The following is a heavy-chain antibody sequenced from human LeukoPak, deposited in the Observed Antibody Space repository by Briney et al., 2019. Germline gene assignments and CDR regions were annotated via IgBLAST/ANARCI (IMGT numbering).Heavy chain of an antibody. Sequence: PGGSLRLSCAASGFTFSSYSMNWVRQAPGKGLEWVSYISSSSSTIYYADSVKGRFTISRDNAKNSLYLQMNSLRAEDTAVYYCAGATPKVYYYYMNVWGKGTTVTVS. J-gene: IGHJ6*03. CDR1: GFTFSSYS. V-gene: IGHV3-48*01. CDR2: ISSSSSTI. CDR3: AGATPKVYYYYMNV. D-gene: IGHD4-11*01.